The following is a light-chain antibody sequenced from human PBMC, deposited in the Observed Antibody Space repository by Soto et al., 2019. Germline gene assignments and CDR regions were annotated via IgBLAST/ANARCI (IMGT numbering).Light chain of an antibody. CDR1: QSVSSTY. Sequence: EIVCTLSPGTQYPSPAARHTLSCRASQSVSSTYLGWYQRQPGQPPRLLMSGTSNRATGTPDRFSGRGSGTDCTRTISRLEPEDCAVDYCKQYGSPPITVGHGTRLEI. CDR3: KQYGSPPIT. V-gene: IGKV3-20*01. CDR2: GTS. J-gene: IGKJ5*01.